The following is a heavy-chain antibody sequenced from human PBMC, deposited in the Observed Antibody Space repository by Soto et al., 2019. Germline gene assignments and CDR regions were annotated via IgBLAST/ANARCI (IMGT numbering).Heavy chain of an antibody. V-gene: IGHV1-18*01. J-gene: IGHJ6*02. CDR1: GYIFVNYG. CDR2: ISPYTGNT. Sequence: QVQLVQSGDEVKKPGASVKVSCKASGYIFVNYGIAWVRQAPGQGLEWMGWISPYTGNTHSATKVQGRLTMTTDTPTSTADMAVGSLTSDDTAVYYCVMVDNYVTPTPQDVWGQGTTVTVSS. D-gene: IGHD3-16*01. CDR3: VMVDNYVTPTPQDV.